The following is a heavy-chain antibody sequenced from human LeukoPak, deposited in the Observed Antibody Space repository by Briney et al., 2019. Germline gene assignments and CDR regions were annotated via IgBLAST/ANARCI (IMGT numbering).Heavy chain of an antibody. CDR3: ARASDYYYVSGSYY. D-gene: IGHD3-10*01. V-gene: IGHV3-21*01. Sequence: GGSLRLSCAASGFTFSSYSMNWVRQAPGKGLEWVSSISSSSSYIYYADSVKGRFTISRDNAKNSLYLQMNSLRAEDTAVYYCARASDYYYVSGSYYWGQRTQVTVSS. CDR1: GFTFSSYS. J-gene: IGHJ4*02. CDR2: ISSSSSYI.